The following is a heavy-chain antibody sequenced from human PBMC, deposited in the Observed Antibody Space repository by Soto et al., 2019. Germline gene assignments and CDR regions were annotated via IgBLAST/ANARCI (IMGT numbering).Heavy chain of an antibody. CDR3: ARVGYYGSGSDSPYGMDV. J-gene: IGHJ6*02. CDR2: DSPTFWTS. CDR1: GVSFNNNG. V-gene: IGHV1-69*01. D-gene: IGHD3-10*01. Sequence: QVQLVQSGAEVQKPGSSVKVSCKTSGVSFNNNGIGWVRQAPGHGIEWMGGDSPTFWTSNYARKFQGSISITADASTGTVNMELRSMTSEDTAQYYCARVGYYGSGSDSPYGMDVWGQGTTVTVSS.